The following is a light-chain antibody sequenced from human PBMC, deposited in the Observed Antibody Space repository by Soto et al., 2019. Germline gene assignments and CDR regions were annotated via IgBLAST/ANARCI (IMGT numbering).Light chain of an antibody. Sequence: DIVMTQSPDSLAVSLGERATINCKSSQSVLYSSNNKNYLAWYQQKPGQPPKLLIYWASTRESGVPDRFSGSGAGTDLTLAIRSLHAEDVAVYYFQQYNMAPQTFGGGTKVEIK. V-gene: IGKV4-1*01. CDR3: QQYNMAPQT. CDR1: QSVLYSSNNKNY. CDR2: WAS. J-gene: IGKJ4*01.